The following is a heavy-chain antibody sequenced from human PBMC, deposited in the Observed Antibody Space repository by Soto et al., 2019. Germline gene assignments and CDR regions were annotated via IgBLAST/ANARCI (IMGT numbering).Heavy chain of an antibody. CDR2: IYYSGST. CDR1: GGSISSGDYY. Sequence: QVQLQESGPGLVKPSQTLSLTCSVSGGSISSGDYYWSWIRQPPGKGLEWIGYIYYSGSTYYNPSLKRRVTISVDTSKNPFSLKLSSVTAADTAGYYCARDSGDYVIGWFDPWGQGTLVTVSS. J-gene: IGHJ5*02. V-gene: IGHV4-30-4*01. D-gene: IGHD4-17*01. CDR3: ARDSGDYVIGWFDP.